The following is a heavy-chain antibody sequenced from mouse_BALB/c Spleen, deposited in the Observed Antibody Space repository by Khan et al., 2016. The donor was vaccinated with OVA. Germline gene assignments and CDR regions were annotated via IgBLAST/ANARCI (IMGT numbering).Heavy chain of an antibody. Sequence: EVQLKESGAELVKPGASVKLSCTASGFNIKDTHMHWVKQRPEQGLEWIGRIDPANDNSKYDPRFQGKATITADTSSNTAYLHLSNLTSEDTSVCSCAPAGTGDNLDYWGQGTTLTVSS. D-gene: IGHD4-1*01. V-gene: IGHV14-3*02. CDR1: GFNIKDTH. CDR3: APAGTGDNLDY. J-gene: IGHJ2*01. CDR2: IDPANDNS.